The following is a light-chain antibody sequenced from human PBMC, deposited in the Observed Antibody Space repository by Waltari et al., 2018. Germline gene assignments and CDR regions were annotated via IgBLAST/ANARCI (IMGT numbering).Light chain of an antibody. CDR1: SSDVGNYNL. V-gene: IGLV2-23*01. J-gene: IGLJ3*02. CDR2: DDN. CDR3: CSYAGSYTWV. Sequence: QSALTPPASVSGSPGPSITISCTGTSSDVGNYNLVSWYQQYPGKAPKVMIYDDNRRPSGVSDRFSGSKSGNTASLTISGVQAEDEADYYCCSYAGSYTWVFGGGTKLTVL.